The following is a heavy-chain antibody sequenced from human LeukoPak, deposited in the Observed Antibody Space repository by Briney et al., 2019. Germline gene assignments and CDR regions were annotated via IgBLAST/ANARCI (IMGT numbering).Heavy chain of an antibody. CDR3: AKDRCSSTSCYFHYFDY. CDR2: ISYDGSNK. V-gene: IGHV3-30*18. J-gene: IGHJ4*02. CDR1: GFTFSSYG. D-gene: IGHD2-2*01. Sequence: GGSLRLPCAASGFTFSSYGMHWVRQAPGKGLEWVAVISYDGSNKYYADSVKGRFTISRDNSKNTLYLQMNSLRAEDTAVYYCAKDRCSSTSCYFHYFDYWGQGTLVTVSS.